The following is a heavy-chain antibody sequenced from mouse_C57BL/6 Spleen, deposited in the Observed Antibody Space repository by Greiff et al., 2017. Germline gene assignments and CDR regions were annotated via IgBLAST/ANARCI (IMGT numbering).Heavy chain of an antibody. V-gene: IGHV10-1*01. J-gene: IGHJ4*01. CDR3: VRHDDGSGMDY. CDR2: IRSKSNNYAT. D-gene: IGHD2-3*01. CDR1: GFSFNTYA. Sequence: EVNVVESGGGLVQPKGSLKLSCAASGFSFNTYAMNWVRQAPGKGLEWVARIRSKSNNYATYYADSVKDRFTISRDDSESMLYLQMNNLKTEDTAMYYCVRHDDGSGMDYWGQGTSVTVSS.